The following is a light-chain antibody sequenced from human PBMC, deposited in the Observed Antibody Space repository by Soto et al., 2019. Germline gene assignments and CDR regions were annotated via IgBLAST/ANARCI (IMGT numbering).Light chain of an antibody. CDR3: QSYDSSLSGSV. Sequence: QAVVTQPPSVSGAPGKRVTISCTGSSSNIGAGYDVHWYQQLPGTAPKLLIYGNSNRPSGVPDRFSGSKSGTSASLAITGIQAEDEADYYCQSYDSSLSGSVFGGGTKLTVL. CDR2: GNS. V-gene: IGLV1-40*01. J-gene: IGLJ2*01. CDR1: SSNIGAGYD.